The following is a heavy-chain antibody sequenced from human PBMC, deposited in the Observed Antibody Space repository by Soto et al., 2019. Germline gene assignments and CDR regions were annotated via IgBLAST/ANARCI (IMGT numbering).Heavy chain of an antibody. D-gene: IGHD4-17*01. CDR1: GFTFSGSA. CDR3: TRLPAATVTSSADY. CDR2: IRSKANSYAT. J-gene: IGHJ4*02. Sequence: EVQLVESGGGLVQPGGSLKLSCAASGFTFSGSAMHWVRQASGKGLEWVGRIRSKANSYATAYAASVKGRFTISRDDSKNTAYLQMNSLKTEDTAVYYCTRLPAATVTSSADYWGQGTLVTVSS. V-gene: IGHV3-73*01.